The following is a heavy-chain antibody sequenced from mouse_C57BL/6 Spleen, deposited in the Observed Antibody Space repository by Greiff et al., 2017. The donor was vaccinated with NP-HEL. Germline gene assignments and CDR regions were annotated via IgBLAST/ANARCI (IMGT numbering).Heavy chain of an antibody. Sequence: VQLQQSGAELVKPGASVKLSCKASGYTFTSYWMHWVKQRPGQGLEWIGMIHPNSGSTNYNEKFKSKATLTVDKSSSTAYMQLSSLTSEDSAVYYCAFITTVVATPFDYWGQGTTLTVSS. J-gene: IGHJ2*01. CDR3: AFITTVVATPFDY. CDR2: IHPNSGST. CDR1: GYTFTSYW. V-gene: IGHV1-64*01. D-gene: IGHD1-1*01.